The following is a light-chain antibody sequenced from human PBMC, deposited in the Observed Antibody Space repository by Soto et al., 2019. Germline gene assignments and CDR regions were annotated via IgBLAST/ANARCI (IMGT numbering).Light chain of an antibody. CDR2: GAS. CDR3: QQYNNWPLT. CDR1: QSVRSD. V-gene: IGKV3-15*01. Sequence: EIVMTQSPASLSVSPGERATLSCRAGQSVRSDLAWYQQKAGQAPRLLIYGASTRATGIPARFSGSGSGTKFTLTISSLQSEDFAFYYCQQYNNWPLTFGGGTKVNIK. J-gene: IGKJ4*01.